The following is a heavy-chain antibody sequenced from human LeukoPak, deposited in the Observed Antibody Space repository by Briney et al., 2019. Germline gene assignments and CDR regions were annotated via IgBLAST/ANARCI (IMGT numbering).Heavy chain of an antibody. CDR3: ARESDSGGYRFDY. J-gene: IGHJ4*02. Sequence: GGSLRLPCTASGFTFRSYEMIWVRQAAGKGLEWVAYINGGGSRMLYADSVKGRFTISRDDAKNSLYLQMNSLRTEDTGVYSCARESDSGGYRFDYWGQGSLVTVSS. V-gene: IGHV3-48*03. CDR2: INGGGSRM. CDR1: GFTFRSYE. D-gene: IGHD3-22*01.